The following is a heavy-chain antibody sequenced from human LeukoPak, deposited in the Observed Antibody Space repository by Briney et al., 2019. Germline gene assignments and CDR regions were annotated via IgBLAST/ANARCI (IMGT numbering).Heavy chain of an antibody. D-gene: IGHD5-24*01. CDR2: IYYSGST. J-gene: IGHJ4*02. CDR1: GGSISSSSYY. V-gene: IGHV4-39*07. Sequence: SETLSLTCTVSGGSISSSSYYWGWIRQPPGKGLEWIGSIYYSGSTYYNPYLKSRVTISVDTYKNQFSLKLSSVAAADTAVFNCARDSEDGFDYWGQGTMVTVSS. CDR3: ARDSEDGFDY.